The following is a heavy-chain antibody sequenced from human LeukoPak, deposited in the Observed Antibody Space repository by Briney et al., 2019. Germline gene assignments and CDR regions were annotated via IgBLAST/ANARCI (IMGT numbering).Heavy chain of an antibody. CDR2: IRYDGSNK. V-gene: IGHV3-30*02. J-gene: IGHJ4*02. D-gene: IGHD1-26*01. CDR3: VTEVSGSFPT. CDR1: GFTFSSYG. Sequence: PGGSLRLSCAASGFTFSSYGMHWVRQAPGKGLEWVAFIRYDGSNKYYADSVKGRFTISRDNSKNTLYLQMNSLRAEDTAVYYCVTEVSGSFPTWGQGTLVTVSS.